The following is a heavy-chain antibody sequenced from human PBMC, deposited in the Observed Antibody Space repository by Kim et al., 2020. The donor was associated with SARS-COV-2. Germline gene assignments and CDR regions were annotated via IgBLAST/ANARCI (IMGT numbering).Heavy chain of an antibody. CDR1: GYTFTGYY. CDR2: INPNSGGT. D-gene: IGHD2-2*01. Sequence: ASVKVSCKASGYTFTGYYMHWVRQAPGQGLEWMGRINPNSGGTNYAQKFQGRVTMTRDTSISTAYMELSRLRSDDTAVYYCARGHCSSTSCYSYYYYGMDVWGQGTTVTVSS. V-gene: IGHV1-2*06. CDR3: ARGHCSSTSCYSYYYYGMDV. J-gene: IGHJ6*02.